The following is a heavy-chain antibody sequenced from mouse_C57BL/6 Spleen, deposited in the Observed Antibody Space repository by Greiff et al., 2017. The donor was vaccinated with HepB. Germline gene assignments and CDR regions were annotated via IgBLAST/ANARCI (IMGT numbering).Heavy chain of an antibody. J-gene: IGHJ4*01. CDR2: IYPYNGVS. Sequence: DVQLQESGPELVKPGASVKISCKASGYSFTGYYMHWVKQSHGNILDWIGYIYPYNGVSSYNQKFKGKATLTVDKSSSTAYMELRSLTSEDSAVYYCARSIYYDYDEGYAMDYWGQGTSVTVSS. V-gene: IGHV1-31*01. CDR1: GYSFTGYY. CDR3: ARSIYYDYDEGYAMDY. D-gene: IGHD2-4*01.